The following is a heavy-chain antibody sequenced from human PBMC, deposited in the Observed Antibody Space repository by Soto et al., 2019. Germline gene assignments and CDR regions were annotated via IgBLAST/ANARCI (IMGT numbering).Heavy chain of an antibody. Sequence: LSLTCAVTGFSITSGYYWGWIRQPPGKGLEWIGNIYHDGITYYNPSLKSRVTMSVDTSNNQFSLRLTSVAAADTAVYYCASAYDSSAYTFDFWGQGTLVTVSS. D-gene: IGHD3-22*01. CDR3: ASAYDSSAYTFDF. CDR2: IYHDGIT. CDR1: GFSITSGYY. J-gene: IGHJ4*02. V-gene: IGHV4-38-2*01.